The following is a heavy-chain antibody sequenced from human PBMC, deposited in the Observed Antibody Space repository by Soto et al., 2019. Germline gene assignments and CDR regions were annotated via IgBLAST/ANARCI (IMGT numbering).Heavy chain of an antibody. J-gene: IGHJ6*03. Sequence: EVQLLESGGGLVQPGGSLRLSCAASGFTFSSYALNWVRQAPGKGLEWVSVISCSGDNTYYADSVKGRFTISRDNSKNTLYLQMNRQTAEDTAVYYCAKDLGTDDFWSAYYTYYYMDVWGKGTTVTVSS. V-gene: IGHV3-23*01. CDR2: ISCSGDNT. CDR3: AKDLGTDDFWSAYYTYYYMDV. CDR1: GFTFSSYA. D-gene: IGHD3-3*01.